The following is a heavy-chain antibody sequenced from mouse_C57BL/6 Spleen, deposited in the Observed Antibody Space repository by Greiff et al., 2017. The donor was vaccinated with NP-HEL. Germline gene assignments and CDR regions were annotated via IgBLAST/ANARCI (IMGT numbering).Heavy chain of an antibody. CDR1: GYAFTDYN. CDR2: INPNNGGT. D-gene: IGHD1-1*01. Sequence: EVQLQQSGPELVKPGASVKIPCKASGYAFTDYNMDWVKQSHGKSLEWIGDINPNNGGTIYNQKFKGKATLTVDKSSSTAYMELRSLTSEDTAVYYCARTTVVARWYFDVWGTGTTVTVSS. J-gene: IGHJ1*03. V-gene: IGHV1-18*01. CDR3: ARTTVVARWYFDV.